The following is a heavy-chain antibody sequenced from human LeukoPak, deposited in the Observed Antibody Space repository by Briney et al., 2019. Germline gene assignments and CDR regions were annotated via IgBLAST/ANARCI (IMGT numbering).Heavy chain of an antibody. V-gene: IGHV3-43D*03. CDR3: AKDKGGSSPYYYMDV. CDR1: GFTFDDYA. CDR2: ISWDGGST. Sequence: GGSLRLSCAASGFTFDDYAMHWVRQAPGKGLEWVSLISWDGGSTYYADSVKGRFTISRDNSKNSLYLQMNSLRAEDTALYYCAKDKGGSSPYYYMDVWGKGTTVTFSS. D-gene: IGHD3-16*01. J-gene: IGHJ6*03.